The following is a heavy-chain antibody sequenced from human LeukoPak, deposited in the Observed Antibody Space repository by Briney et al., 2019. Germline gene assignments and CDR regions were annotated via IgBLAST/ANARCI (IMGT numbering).Heavy chain of an antibody. CDR1: GFTFSSYA. Sequence: GGSLRLSCAGFGFTFSSYAMSWVRQAPGKGLEWVAVISYDGSNKYHADSVKGRFTISRDNSKNTLYLQMNSLRAEDTAVYYCEMGATGFFDYWGQGTLVTVSS. J-gene: IGHJ4*02. CDR3: EMGATGFFDY. V-gene: IGHV3-30-3*01. D-gene: IGHD1-26*01. CDR2: ISYDGSNK.